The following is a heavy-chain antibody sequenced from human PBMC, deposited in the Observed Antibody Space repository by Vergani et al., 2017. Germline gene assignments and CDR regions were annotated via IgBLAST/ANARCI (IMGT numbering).Heavy chain of an antibody. CDR1: GGTFSSYA. CDR2: IIPIFGTA. J-gene: IGHJ6*02. Sequence: QVQLVQSGAEVKKPGSSVKVSCKASGGTFSSYAISWVRQAPGQGLEWMGRIIPIFGTANYAQKFQGRVTITADESTSTAYMELSSLRSEDTAVYYCARDPQIEVAGIVLYYYGMDVWGQGTTVTVSS. V-gene: IGHV1-69*18. CDR3: ARDPQIEVAGIVLYYYGMDV. D-gene: IGHD6-19*01.